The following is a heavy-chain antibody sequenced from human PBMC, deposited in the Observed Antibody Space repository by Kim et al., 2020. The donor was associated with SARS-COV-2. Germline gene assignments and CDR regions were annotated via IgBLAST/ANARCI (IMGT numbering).Heavy chain of an antibody. Sequence: ASVKVSCKASGYTFTGYYMHWVRPAPGQGLEWMGRINPKSGGTNYAQKFQGRVTMTRDTSISTAYMELSRLGSDETAVYYCARAVYSSSWYSRWFDPWGQGTLLTVSS. D-gene: IGHD6-13*01. CDR1: GYTFTGYY. V-gene: IGHV1-2*06. CDR3: ARAVYSSSWYSRWFDP. CDR2: INPKSGGT. J-gene: IGHJ5*02.